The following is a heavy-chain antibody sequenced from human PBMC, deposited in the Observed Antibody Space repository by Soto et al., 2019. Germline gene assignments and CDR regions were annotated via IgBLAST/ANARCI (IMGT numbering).Heavy chain of an antibody. CDR3: TRDTLRGYSYA. CDR1: GFTFGDYA. D-gene: IGHD5-18*01. CDR2: IRSKAYGGTT. V-gene: IGHV3-49*03. Sequence: GGSLRLSCTASGFTFGDYAMSWLRQAPGKGLEWVGFIRSKAYGGTTEYAASVKGRFTISRDDSKSIAYLQMNSLKTEDTAVYYCTRDTLRGYSYAWGQGTLVTVSS. J-gene: IGHJ5*02.